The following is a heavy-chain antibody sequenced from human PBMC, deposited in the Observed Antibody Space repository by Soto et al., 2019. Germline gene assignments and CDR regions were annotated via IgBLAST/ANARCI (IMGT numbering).Heavy chain of an antibody. V-gene: IGHV4-34*01. CDR3: ARGTRQSSPACRSRRYNWFEP. CDR1: GGSFSGYY. Sequence: SETLSLTCAVYGGSFSGYYWSWIRQPPGKGLEWIGEINHSGSTNYNPSLKSRVTISVDTSKNQFSLKLSSVTAADTAVYYCARGTRQSSPACRSRRYNWFEPLRQETLVNVFS. J-gene: IGHJ5*02. CDR2: INHSGST. D-gene: IGHD2-2*01.